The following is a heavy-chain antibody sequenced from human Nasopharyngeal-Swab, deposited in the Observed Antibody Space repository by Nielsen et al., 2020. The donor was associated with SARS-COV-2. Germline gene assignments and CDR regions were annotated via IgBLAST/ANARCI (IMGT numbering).Heavy chain of an antibody. D-gene: IGHD3-3*01. Sequence: SETLSLTCTVSGGSISSSSYYWGWIRQPPGKGLEWIGSIYYSGSTYYNPSLKSRVTISVDTSKNQFSLKLSSVTAADTAVYYCARDSPYYDFWSGLGPFDYWGQGTLVTVLL. V-gene: IGHV4-39*07. CDR2: IYYSGST. CDR3: ARDSPYYDFWSGLGPFDY. J-gene: IGHJ4*02. CDR1: GGSISSSSYY.